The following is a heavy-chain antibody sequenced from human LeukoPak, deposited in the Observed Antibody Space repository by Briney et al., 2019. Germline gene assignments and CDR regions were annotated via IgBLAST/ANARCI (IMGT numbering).Heavy chain of an antibody. CDR1: GFTFSTYA. V-gene: IGHV3-23*01. CDR3: ARGSSGPDP. J-gene: IGHJ5*02. Sequence: GGSLRLSCAASGFTFSTYAMSWVRQAPGKGLEWVSSISASGGSTYYADSVKGRFTISRDNSKNTLDVQMNSLRVDDTAIYYCARGSSGPDPWGQGTLVTVSS. CDR2: ISASGGST. D-gene: IGHD6-19*01.